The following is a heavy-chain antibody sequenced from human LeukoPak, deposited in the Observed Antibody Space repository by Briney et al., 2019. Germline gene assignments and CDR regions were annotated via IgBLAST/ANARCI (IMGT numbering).Heavy chain of an antibody. CDR2: MNPNSGNT. CDR1: GYTFASYD. V-gene: IGHV1-8*01. CDR3: ARVLLGYCSSTSCPYYYGMDV. Sequence: ASVKVSCKASGYTFASYDINWVRQATGQGLEWMGWMNPNSGNTGYAQKFQGRVTMTRNTSISTAYMELSSLRSEDTAVYYCARVLLGYCSSTSCPYYYGMDVWGQGTTVTVSS. D-gene: IGHD2-2*01. J-gene: IGHJ6*02.